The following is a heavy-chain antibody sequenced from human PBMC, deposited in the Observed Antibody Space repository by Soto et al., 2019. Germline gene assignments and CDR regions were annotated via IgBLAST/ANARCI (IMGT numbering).Heavy chain of an antibody. V-gene: IGHV1-69*01. CDR1: GGTFSSYA. D-gene: IGHD3-3*01. J-gene: IGHJ6*02. CDR3: ARGTIFGVVMQAYYYYYYGMDV. Sequence: QVQLVQSGAEVKKPGSSVKVSCKASGGTFSSYAISWVRQAPGQGLEWMGGIIPIFGTANYAQKFQGRVTITADESTSTADMELSSLRSEDTAVYYCARGTIFGVVMQAYYYYYYGMDVWGQGTTVTVSS. CDR2: IIPIFGTA.